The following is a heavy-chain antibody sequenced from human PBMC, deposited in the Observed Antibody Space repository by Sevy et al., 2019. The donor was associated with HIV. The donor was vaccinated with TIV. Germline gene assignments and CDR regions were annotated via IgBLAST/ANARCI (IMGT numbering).Heavy chain of an antibody. Sequence: GGSLRLSCAASGFTFSSYGMHWVRQAPGKGLEWVAVIWYDGSNKFYADSVKGRITISRDNSKNTLYLQMNSLRAEDTAVYYCAKVGRSSGWPSYYYYYMDVWGKGTTVTVSS. J-gene: IGHJ6*03. CDR3: AKVGRSSGWPSYYYYYMDV. V-gene: IGHV3-33*06. CDR1: GFTFSSYG. D-gene: IGHD6-19*01. CDR2: IWYDGSNK.